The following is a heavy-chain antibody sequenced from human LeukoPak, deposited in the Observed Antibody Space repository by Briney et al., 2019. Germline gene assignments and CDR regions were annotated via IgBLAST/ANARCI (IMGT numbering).Heavy chain of an antibody. J-gene: IGHJ3*02. CDR3: ATERKGTYDSSLYAFDI. CDR2: FDPEDGET. D-gene: IGHD3-22*01. V-gene: IGHV1-24*01. CDR1: GYTLTELS. Sequence: ASVKVSCKVSGYTLTELSMHWVRQAPGEGLEWMGGFDPEDGETIYAQKFQGRVTMTEDTSTDTAYMELSSLRSEDTAVYYCATERKGTYDSSLYAFDIWGQGTMVTVSS.